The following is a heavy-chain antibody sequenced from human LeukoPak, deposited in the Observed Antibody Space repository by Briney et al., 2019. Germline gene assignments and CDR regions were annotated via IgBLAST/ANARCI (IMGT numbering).Heavy chain of an antibody. CDR2: INHSGST. Sequence: GSLRLSCAASGFTFSSYAMSWVRQPPGKGLEWIGEINHSGSTNYNPSLKSRVTISVDTSKNQFSLKLSSVTAAGTAVYYCARRALWYSSSSGNDYWGQGALVTVSS. CDR1: GFTFSSYA. CDR3: ARRALWYSSSSGNDY. D-gene: IGHD6-6*01. V-gene: IGHV4-34*01. J-gene: IGHJ4*02.